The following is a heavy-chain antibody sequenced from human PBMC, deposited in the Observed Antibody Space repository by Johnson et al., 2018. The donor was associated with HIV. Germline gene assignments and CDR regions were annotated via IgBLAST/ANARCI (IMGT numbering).Heavy chain of an antibody. V-gene: IGHV3-11*01. CDR1: GFTVSKNY. J-gene: IGHJ3*02. CDR2: ISYSV. Sequence: QVQLMESGGGLVKPGGSLRLSCTASGFTVSKNYMSWVRQAPGKGLECVSYISYSVAYADSVQGRFTISRDNAKKSLYLQMNSLRAEDTALYYCAKDMSQESTIFGVAAHKGDAFDIWGQGTMVTVSS. D-gene: IGHD3-3*01. CDR3: AKDMSQESTIFGVAAHKGDAFDI.